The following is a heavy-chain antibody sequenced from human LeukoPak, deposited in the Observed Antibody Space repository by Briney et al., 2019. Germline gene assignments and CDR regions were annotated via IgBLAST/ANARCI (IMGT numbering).Heavy chain of an antibody. J-gene: IGHJ5*02. CDR2: IIPIFGTA. V-gene: IGHV1-69*13. Sequence: ASVKVSCKASGGTFSSYAISWVRQAPGQGLEWMGGIIPIFGTANYAQKFQGRVTIAADESTSTAYMELSSLRSEDTAVYYCARTAYSSSPALFDPWGQGTLVTVSS. CDR1: GGTFSSYA. CDR3: ARTAYSSSPALFDP. D-gene: IGHD6-13*01.